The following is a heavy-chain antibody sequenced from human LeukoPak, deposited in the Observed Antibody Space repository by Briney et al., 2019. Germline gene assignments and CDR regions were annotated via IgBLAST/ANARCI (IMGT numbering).Heavy chain of an antibody. D-gene: IGHD2-15*01. CDR1: GGSISSSSW. V-gene: IGHV4-4*02. Sequence: SETLSLTCAVSGGSISSSSWWSWVRQPPGKGLEWIGEIYHSGSTNYNPSLKSRVTISLDKSKNQFSLKLSSVTAADTAVYYCARNPGSESPGWWGQGTLVTVSS. CDR2: IYHSGST. CDR3: ARNPGSESPGW. J-gene: IGHJ4*02.